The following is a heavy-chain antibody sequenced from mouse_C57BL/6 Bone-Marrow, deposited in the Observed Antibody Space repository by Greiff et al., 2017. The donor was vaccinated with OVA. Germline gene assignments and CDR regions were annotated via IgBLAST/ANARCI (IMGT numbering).Heavy chain of an antibody. CDR2: ISSGGSYT. V-gene: IGHV5-6*02. CDR3: ARRGGYWWYFDV. J-gene: IGHJ1*03. D-gene: IGHD2-3*01. Sequence: EVMLVESGGDLVKPGGSLKLSCAASGFTFSSYGMSWVRQTPDKRLEWVATISSGGSYTFYPDSVKGRFTISRDNAKNTLYLQMSSLKSEDTAMYYCARRGGYWWYFDVWGTGTTVTVSS. CDR1: GFTFSSYG.